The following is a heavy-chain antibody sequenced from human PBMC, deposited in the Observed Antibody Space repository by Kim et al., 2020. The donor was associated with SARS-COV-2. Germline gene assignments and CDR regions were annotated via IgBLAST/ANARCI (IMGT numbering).Heavy chain of an antibody. J-gene: IGHJ4*02. CDR3: ARIAAAGIRYFDY. Sequence: YSPKFQGRVTITRDTSARTAYMELSSLRSEDTAVYYCARIAAAGIRYFDYWGQGTLVTVSS. D-gene: IGHD6-13*01. V-gene: IGHV1-3*01.